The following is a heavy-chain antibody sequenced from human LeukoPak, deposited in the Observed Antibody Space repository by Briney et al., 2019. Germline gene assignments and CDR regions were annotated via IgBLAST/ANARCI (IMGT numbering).Heavy chain of an antibody. V-gene: IGHV4-31*03. Sequence: EPSETLSLTCTVSGGSISSGGYYWSWIRQHPGKGLEWIGYIYYSGSTYYNPSLKSRVTISVDTSKNQFSPKLSSVTAADTAVYYCARDYGDYVRGAFDIWGQGTMVTVSS. J-gene: IGHJ3*02. CDR1: GGSISSGGYY. CDR2: IYYSGST. CDR3: ARDYGDYVRGAFDI. D-gene: IGHD4-17*01.